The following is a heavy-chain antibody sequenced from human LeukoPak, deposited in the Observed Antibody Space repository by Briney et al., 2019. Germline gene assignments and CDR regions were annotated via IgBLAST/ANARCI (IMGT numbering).Heavy chain of an antibody. D-gene: IGHD5-12*01. Sequence: GGSLRLSCAVSGFTFSGYNMNWVRQAPGKGLEWVSYISRSSSTIYYADSVKGRFTTSRDNAKNSLYLQMSSLRAEDTAVYYCARDRTSGYDFSFDYWGQGTLVTVSS. CDR3: ARDRTSGYDFSFDY. J-gene: IGHJ4*02. CDR1: GFTFSGYN. CDR2: ISRSSSTI. V-gene: IGHV3-48*01.